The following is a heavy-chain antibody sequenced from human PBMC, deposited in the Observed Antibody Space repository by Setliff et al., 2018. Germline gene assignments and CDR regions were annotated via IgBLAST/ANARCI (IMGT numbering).Heavy chain of an antibody. V-gene: IGHV4-59*12. CDR3: ARSYHLVLTNWFDA. CDR2: VYYSGTA. CDR1: DGSLSTYY. J-gene: IGHJ5*01. Sequence: SETLSLTCTVSDGSLSTYYWSWIRQPPGKGLEFIGYVYYSGTANYSPSLRSRLTISVDTSKNQFSLKLSSVTAADTAVYYCARSYHLVLTNWFDAWGHGTLVTVSS. D-gene: IGHD1-26*01.